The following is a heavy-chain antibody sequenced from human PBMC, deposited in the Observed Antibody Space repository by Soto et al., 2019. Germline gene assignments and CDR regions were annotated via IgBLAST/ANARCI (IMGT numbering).Heavy chain of an antibody. CDR1: GFILSHYA. Sequence: GSLRLSCTAPGFILSHYAMNWVRQGPGKGLEWVSVIGGEGSSTKFADSVKGRCTISRDNSKNTMYLQMNSLRAEDTAVYYCAVSGGYCYYMDVWSKGTTDTVSS. D-gene: IGHD3-10*01. CDR3: AVSGGYCYYMDV. J-gene: IGHJ6*03. V-gene: IGHV3-33*08. CDR2: IGGEGSST.